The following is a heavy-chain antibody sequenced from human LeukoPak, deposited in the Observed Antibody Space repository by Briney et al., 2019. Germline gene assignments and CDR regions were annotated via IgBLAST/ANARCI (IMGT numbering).Heavy chain of an antibody. CDR1: GGSISGYY. V-gene: IGHV4-59*08. CDR3: AKVSDRDSSGYYWGFEY. D-gene: IGHD3-22*01. J-gene: IGHJ4*02. CDR2: IYYSGST. Sequence: SETLSLTCTVSGGSISGYYWSWIRQPPGKGVECSGYIYYSGSTNYNPSLKSRVTISVDTSRNQFSLKLTSVTAADTAVYYCAKVSDRDSSGYYWGFEYWGQGTLVTVSS.